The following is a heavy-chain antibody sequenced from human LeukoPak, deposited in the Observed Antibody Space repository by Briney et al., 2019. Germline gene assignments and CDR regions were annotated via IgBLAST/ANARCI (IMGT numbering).Heavy chain of an antibody. CDR2: ISYSGST. CDR3: ARGDFWSAYCARAYYMEV. Sequence: SETLSLTCTVCGGPISSYVWIWLRQPPGKGLEGIRHISYSGSTNYNPSLKSRVTISADTSKNQFSVKLSSLTAADTVGYYCARGDFWSAYCARAYYMEVWGKGTTVTVSS. CDR1: GGPISSYV. V-gene: IGHV4-59*01. D-gene: IGHD3-3*01. J-gene: IGHJ6*03.